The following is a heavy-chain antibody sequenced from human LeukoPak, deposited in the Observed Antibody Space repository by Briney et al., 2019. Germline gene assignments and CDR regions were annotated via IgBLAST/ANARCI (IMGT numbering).Heavy chain of an antibody. V-gene: IGHV4-34*01. CDR3: ARYIVSYPHDAFDI. D-gene: IGHD1-26*01. CDR1: GGSFSGYY. Sequence: PSETLSLTCAVYGGSFSGYYWSWIRQPPGKGLEWIGEINHSGSTNYNPSLKSRVTISVDTSKNQFSLKLSSVTAADTAFYYCARYIVSYPHDAFDIWGQGTMVTVSS. CDR2: INHSGST. J-gene: IGHJ3*02.